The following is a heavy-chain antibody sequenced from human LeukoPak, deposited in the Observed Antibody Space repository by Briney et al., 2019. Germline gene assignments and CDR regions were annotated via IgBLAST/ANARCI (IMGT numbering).Heavy chain of an antibody. V-gene: IGHV3-30*18. CDR1: GFTFSSYG. D-gene: IGHD1-26*01. CDR3: AKWEGDINAFDI. J-gene: IGHJ3*02. Sequence: GGSLRLSCVASGFTFSSYGMHWVRQAPGKGLEWVAGIPYDGSNDYYADSVEGRFTISRENSENTLYLQMNSLRAEDTAMYYCAKWEGDINAFDIWGQGTMVTVSS. CDR2: IPYDGSND.